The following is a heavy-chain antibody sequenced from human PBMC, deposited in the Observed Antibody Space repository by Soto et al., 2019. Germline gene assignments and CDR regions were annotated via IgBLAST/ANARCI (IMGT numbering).Heavy chain of an antibody. CDR2: INHSGST. J-gene: IGHJ6*03. D-gene: IGHD6-13*01. V-gene: IGHV4-34*01. CDR3: ARTIYQQLVPTYYYYYYMDV. Sequence: PSETLSLTCAVYGGSFSGYYWSWIRQPPGKGLEWIGEINHSGSTNYNPSLKSRVTISVDTSKNQFSLKLSSVTAADTAVYYCARTIYQQLVPTYYYYYYMDVWGKGTTVTVSS. CDR1: GGSFSGYY.